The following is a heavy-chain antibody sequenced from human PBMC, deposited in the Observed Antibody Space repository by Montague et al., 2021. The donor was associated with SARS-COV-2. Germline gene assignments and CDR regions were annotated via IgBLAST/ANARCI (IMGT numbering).Heavy chain of an antibody. Sequence: SETLSLTCTVSGGSISSYYWSWIRQPPGKGLEWIGYINYSGSTNYNPSLKSRVTISLDTSKNQFSLKLNSVTAADTAVYYCARGSYGPVAFDIWGQGTMVTVSS. J-gene: IGHJ3*02. CDR3: ARGSYGPVAFDI. D-gene: IGHD5-18*01. V-gene: IGHV4-59*01. CDR2: INYSGST. CDR1: GGSISSYY.